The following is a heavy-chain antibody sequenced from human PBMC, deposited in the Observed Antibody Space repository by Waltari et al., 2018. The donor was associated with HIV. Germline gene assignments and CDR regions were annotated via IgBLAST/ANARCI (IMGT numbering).Heavy chain of an antibody. V-gene: IGHV4-39*02. J-gene: IGHJ4*02. D-gene: IGHD6-19*01. Sequence: QLQLQESGPGLVKPSETLSLTCAVSGGSISSSSYYWGWIRQPPGKGLEWIGSIYYSGSTYYNPSLKSRVTISVDTSKNQFSLKLSSVTAEDTAVYYCARDGARQWLVQGGFDYWGQGALVTVSS. CDR2: IYYSGST. CDR1: GGSISSSSYY. CDR3: ARDGARQWLVQGGFDY.